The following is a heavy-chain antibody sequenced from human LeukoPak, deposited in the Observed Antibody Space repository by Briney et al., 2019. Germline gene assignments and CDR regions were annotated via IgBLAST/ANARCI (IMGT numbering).Heavy chain of an antibody. J-gene: IGHJ4*02. D-gene: IGHD2-15*01. CDR2: IYPGDSDT. CDR3: ARHLSSSGGCCYVDY. V-gene: IGHV5-51*01. Sequence: GESLQISCTTSGYSFTTYWIGWVRQVAGKDLEWMGIIYPGDSDTRYSPSFEGQVTISADKSTSTAYLQWSSLKASDTATYYCARHLSSSGGCCYVDYWGQGTLVTVSS. CDR1: GYSFTTYW.